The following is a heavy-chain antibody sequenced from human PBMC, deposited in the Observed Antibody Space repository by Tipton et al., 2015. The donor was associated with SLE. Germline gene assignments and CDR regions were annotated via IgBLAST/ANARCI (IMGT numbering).Heavy chain of an antibody. J-gene: IGHJ6*03. CDR2: IYYSGST. D-gene: IGHD6-6*01. V-gene: IGHV4-61*05. CDR1: GGSISSSSYY. Sequence: GLVKPSETLSLTCTVSGGSISSSSYYWGWIRQPPGKGLEWIGYIYYSGSTNYNPSLKSRVTISVDRSKNQFSLKLSSVTAADTAVYYCARVLGSSSFYYYMDVWGKGTTVTVSS. CDR3: ARVLGSSSFYYYMDV.